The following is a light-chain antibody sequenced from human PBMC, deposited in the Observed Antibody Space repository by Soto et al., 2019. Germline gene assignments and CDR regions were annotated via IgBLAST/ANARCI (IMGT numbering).Light chain of an antibody. CDR2: QDS. Sequence: SYELTQPPSVSVSPGQTASITCSGDKLGDKYACWYQQKPGQSPVLVIYQDSKRPAGIPERFSGSNSGTTATLTISGTQAMDEYDYYCQEWGSSTAPFGGGTQLTVL. J-gene: IGLJ3*02. CDR1: KLGDKY. CDR3: QEWGSSTAP. V-gene: IGLV3-1*01.